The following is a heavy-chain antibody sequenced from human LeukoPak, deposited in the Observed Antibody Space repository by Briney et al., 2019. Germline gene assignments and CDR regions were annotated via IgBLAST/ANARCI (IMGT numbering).Heavy chain of an antibody. CDR1: GGSISPYF. V-gene: IGHV4-59*01. D-gene: IGHD3-10*01. CDR2: ISYTGST. J-gene: IGHJ5*02. CDR3: ARDDYRGVTNFDP. Sequence: PSETLSLTCTVSGGSISPYFWSLIRQPPGKGLEWIGYISYTGSTNYNPSLKSRVTISVDTSKNQFSLQLTSVTAADTAVYYCARDDYRGVTNFDPWGQGTLVTVSS.